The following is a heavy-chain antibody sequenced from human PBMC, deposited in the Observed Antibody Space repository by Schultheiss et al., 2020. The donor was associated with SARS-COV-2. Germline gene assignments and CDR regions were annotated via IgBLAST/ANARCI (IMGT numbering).Heavy chain of an antibody. CDR2: IYHSGST. V-gene: IGHV4-38-2*02. CDR3: ARSSGSYYRFDY. Sequence: SETLSLTCTVSGYSISSGYYWGLIRQPPGKGLEWIGSIYHSGSTYYNPSLKSRVTISVDTSKNQFSLKLSSVTAADTAVYYCARSSGSYYRFDYWGQGTLVTVSS. CDR1: GYSISSGYY. D-gene: IGHD1-26*01. J-gene: IGHJ4*02.